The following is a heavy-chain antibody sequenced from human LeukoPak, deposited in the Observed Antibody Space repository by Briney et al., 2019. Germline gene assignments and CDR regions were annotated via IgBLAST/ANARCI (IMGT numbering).Heavy chain of an antibody. CDR3: ARDLGFWSAPREYYYYGMDV. CDR1: GFTFSSYW. J-gene: IGHJ6*02. Sequence: GGTLSLSCAASGFTFSSYWMPWVRNAPGTGLVLVSRINIDGSSTSYADSVKGRFTISRDNAKNTLYLQMNSLRAEDTAVYYCARDLGFWSAPREYYYYGMDVWGQGTTVTVSS. D-gene: IGHD3-3*01. CDR2: INIDGSST. V-gene: IGHV3-74*01.